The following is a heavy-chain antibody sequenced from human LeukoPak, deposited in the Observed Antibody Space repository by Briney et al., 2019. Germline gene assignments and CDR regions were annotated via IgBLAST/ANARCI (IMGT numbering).Heavy chain of an antibody. J-gene: IGHJ6*03. CDR2: MNPNSGNT. V-gene: IGHV1-8*01. Sequence: ASVKVSCKASGYTFTSYDINWVRQATGQGLEWMGWMNPNSGNTGYAQKFQGRVTMTRNTSISTAYMELSSLRSEDTAVYYCARAKGEPDYDYVWGSYLRYYYYYMDVWGKGTTVTISS. CDR1: GYTFTSYD. CDR3: ARAKGEPDYDYVWGSYLRYYYYYMDV. D-gene: IGHD3-16*02.